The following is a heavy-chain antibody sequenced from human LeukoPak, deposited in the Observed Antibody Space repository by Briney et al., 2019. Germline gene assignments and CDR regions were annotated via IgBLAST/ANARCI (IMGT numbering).Heavy chain of an antibody. J-gene: IGHJ4*02. CDR1: GFTFSDYY. V-gene: IGHV3-11*04. CDR2: ISSSGSTI. D-gene: IGHD3-22*01. Sequence: GSLRLSCAAPGFTFSDYYMSWIRQAPGKGLEWVSYISSSGSTIYYADSVKGRFTISRDNAKNSLYLQIRSLRAEDTAVYYCAREIGYYDSSGYRFDYWGQGTLVTVSS. CDR3: AREIGYYDSSGYRFDY.